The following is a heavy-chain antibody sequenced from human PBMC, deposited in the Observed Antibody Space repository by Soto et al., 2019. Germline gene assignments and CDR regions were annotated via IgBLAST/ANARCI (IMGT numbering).Heavy chain of an antibody. CDR2: IYWDDDK. V-gene: IGHV2-5*02. Sequence: QITLKESGPTLVKPTQTPTLTCTLSGFSLDTSGVGVGWIRQPPGKTLEWLSLIYWDDDKRYNPSLSSRLTITKDTSKNQVVLTMTNMDPEDTATYYCAHRAVPGTYFFDYWGPGTLVTVSS. CDR1: GFSLDTSGVG. D-gene: IGHD6-19*01. J-gene: IGHJ4*02. CDR3: AHRAVPGTYFFDY.